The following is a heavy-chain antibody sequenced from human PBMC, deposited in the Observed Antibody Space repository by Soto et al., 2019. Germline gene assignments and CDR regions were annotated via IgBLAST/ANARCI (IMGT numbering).Heavy chain of an antibody. J-gene: IGHJ4*02. D-gene: IGHD3-3*01. CDR2: IYWDDDK. Sequence: QITLKESGPTVVKPTETLTLTCTFSGFSLTTSGVGVGWVRQSPGKAPEWLALIYWDDDKRYSTSLKSRLTITKETPKNQVVLTMANVDPADTATYYCAHRVLRTVFGLVTTTAIYFDFWGQGTPVVVSS. CDR3: AHRVLRTVFGLVTTTAIYFDF. V-gene: IGHV2-5*02. CDR1: GFSLTTSGVG.